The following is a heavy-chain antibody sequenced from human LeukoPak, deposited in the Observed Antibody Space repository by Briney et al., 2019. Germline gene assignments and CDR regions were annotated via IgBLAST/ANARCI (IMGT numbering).Heavy chain of an antibody. CDR2: IESKTDGGNT. J-gene: IGHJ4*02. CDR3: TTDHSCDWFD. Sequence: KAGGPLRLSCAASGFTLSNAWMCWVRQAPGKGLEWVGRIESKTDGGNTDYAAPVKGRFTISRDDSKKTLYLQMTCLKTEDTAVYYCTTDHSCDWFDWGQGTLVTVSS. D-gene: IGHD3-9*01. V-gene: IGHV3-15*04. CDR1: GFTLSNAW.